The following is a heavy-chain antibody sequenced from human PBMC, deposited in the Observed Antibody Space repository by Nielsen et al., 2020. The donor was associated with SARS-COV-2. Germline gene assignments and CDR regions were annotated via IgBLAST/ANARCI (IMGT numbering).Heavy chain of an antibody. Sequence: SLKISCAASGFTFSNYAMDWVRQAPGKGLEWVAIISYDGANEYYAGSVKGRFTISRDNSKNTLYLQMNSLRTEDTAVYYCASPAQGSSGTYYYYGLDVWGQGTTVTVSS. J-gene: IGHJ6*02. CDR1: GFTFSNYA. D-gene: IGHD1-26*01. CDR2: ISYDGANE. CDR3: ASPAQGSSGTYYYYGLDV. V-gene: IGHV3-30-3*01.